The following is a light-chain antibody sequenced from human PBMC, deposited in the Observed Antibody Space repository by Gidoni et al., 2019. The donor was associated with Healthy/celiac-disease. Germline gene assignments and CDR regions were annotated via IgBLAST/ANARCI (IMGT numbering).Light chain of an antibody. CDR3: QSYDSSLSGSV. V-gene: IGLV1-40*01. Sequence: SVLTQPPSVSGAPGQRVTISSTGSSSNIGAGYDVHWYQQLPGTAPKLLIYGNSTRPSGVPDRFSGSKSGTSASLAITGLQAEDEADYYCQSYDSSLSGSVFGGGTKLTVL. J-gene: IGLJ2*01. CDR2: GNS. CDR1: SSNIGAGYD.